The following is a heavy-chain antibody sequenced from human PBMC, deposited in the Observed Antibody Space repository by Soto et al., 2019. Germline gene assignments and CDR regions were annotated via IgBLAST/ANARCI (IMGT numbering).Heavy chain of an antibody. CDR1: GFTFSSYE. J-gene: IGHJ6*02. Sequence: EVQLVESGGGLVQPGGSLRLSCAASGFTFSSYEMNWVRQAPGKGLEWVSYISSSGSTIYYADSVKGRFTISRDNAKNSLHLQMNSLRAEDTAVYYCARYSRSYVDGMDVWGQGTTVTVSS. CDR3: ARYSRSYVDGMDV. D-gene: IGHD2-2*01. V-gene: IGHV3-48*03. CDR2: ISSSGSTI.